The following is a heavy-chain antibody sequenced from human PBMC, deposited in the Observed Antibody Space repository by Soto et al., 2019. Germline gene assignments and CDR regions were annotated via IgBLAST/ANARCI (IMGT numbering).Heavy chain of an antibody. D-gene: IGHD3-10*01. Sequence: GSLRLSCSASGFTFSSYAMHWVRQAPGKGLEYVSAISSNGGSTYYADSVKGRFTISRDNSKNTLYLQMSSLRGEDTAVYYCVKPGYYGSGSSYYYGVDVWGQGTTVTV. V-gene: IGHV3-64D*08. J-gene: IGHJ6*02. CDR1: GFTFSSYA. CDR2: ISSNGGST. CDR3: VKPGYYGSGSSYYYGVDV.